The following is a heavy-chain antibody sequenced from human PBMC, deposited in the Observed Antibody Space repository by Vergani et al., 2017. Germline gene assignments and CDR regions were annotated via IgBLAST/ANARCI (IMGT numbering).Heavy chain of an antibody. Sequence: QVQLVQSGAEVKKPGASVKVSCKASGYTFTGYYMHWVRQAPGQGLEWMGWINPNSGGTNYVQKFQGRVTMTRDTSISTAYMELCRLRSDDTAVYYCARGYYDILTGYYPFYCWGQGTLVTVSS. V-gene: IGHV1-2*02. D-gene: IGHD3-9*01. J-gene: IGHJ4*02. CDR2: INPNSGGT. CDR3: ARGYYDILTGYYPFYC. CDR1: GYTFTGYY.